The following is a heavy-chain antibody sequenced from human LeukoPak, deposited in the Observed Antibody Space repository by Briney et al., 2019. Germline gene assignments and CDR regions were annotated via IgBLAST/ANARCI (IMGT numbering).Heavy chain of an antibody. Sequence: ASVKVSCYASGYTFTSYDINWVRQATGQGLEWMGWMNPNSGNTGYAQKFQGRVTMTRNTSISTAYMELSSLRSEDTAVYYCASPPVPQAAAITPGYFYYYMDVWGKGTTVTVSS. CDR3: ASPPVPQAAAITPGYFYYYMDV. CDR1: GYTFTSYD. D-gene: IGHD6-13*01. CDR2: MNPNSGNT. V-gene: IGHV1-8*01. J-gene: IGHJ6*03.